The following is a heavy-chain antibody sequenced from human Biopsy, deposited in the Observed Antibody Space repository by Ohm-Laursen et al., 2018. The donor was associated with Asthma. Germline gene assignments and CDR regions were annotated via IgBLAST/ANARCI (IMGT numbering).Heavy chain of an antibody. CDR1: GFTFSSYA. CDR3: AKGGTYTTDRYAY. V-gene: IGHV3-23*01. D-gene: IGHD1-26*01. Sequence: SLRLSCAASGFTFSSYAMSWVRQAPGKGLEWVSSISSSGASTYYADSVKGRFTISRDNSKNTLYLQMSSLRADDTAVYYCAKGGTYTTDRYAYWGQGSMVTFS. CDR2: ISSSGAST. J-gene: IGHJ4*02.